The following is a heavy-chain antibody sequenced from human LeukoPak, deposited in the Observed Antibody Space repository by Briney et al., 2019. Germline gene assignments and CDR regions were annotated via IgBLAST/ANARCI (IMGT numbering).Heavy chain of an antibody. D-gene: IGHD3-22*01. CDR3: AKRLKRNYYYHYAMDV. Sequence: GRSLRLSCAASGFTFSSYGMHWVRQAPGKGLEWVAGIRYDGSDRSYADPVKGRFTISRDNSKNTVDLQMNSLRAEDTAVYYCAKRLKRNYYYHYAMDVWGQGTTVTVSS. J-gene: IGHJ6*02. CDR1: GFTFSSYG. CDR2: IRYDGSDR. V-gene: IGHV3-33*06.